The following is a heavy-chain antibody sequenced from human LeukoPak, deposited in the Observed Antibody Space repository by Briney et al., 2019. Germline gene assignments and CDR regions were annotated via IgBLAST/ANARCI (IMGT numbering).Heavy chain of an antibody. V-gene: IGHV1-18*01. CDR2: ISAYNGNT. CDR3: ARDSSIAAAGYTGY. D-gene: IGHD6-13*01. CDR1: GYTFTSYG. J-gene: IGHJ4*02. Sequence: ASAKVSCKASGYTFTSYGISWVRQAPGQGLEWMGWISAYNGNTNYAQKLQGRVTMTTDTSTSTAYMELRSLRSDDTAVYYCARDSSIAAAGYTGYWGQGTLVTVSS.